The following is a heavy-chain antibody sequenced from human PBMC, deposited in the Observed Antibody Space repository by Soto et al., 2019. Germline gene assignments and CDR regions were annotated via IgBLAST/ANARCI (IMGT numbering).Heavy chain of an antibody. Sequence: PSETLSLTCPVYGDSLSSYYWSWIRQPPGKGLEWIGYIYYSGSTKYNPSLKSRVTISLDTSKNQFSLKVTSVTAADTAVYYCVKRSPGTMLDNWGQGTLVTVSS. CDR2: IYYSGST. V-gene: IGHV4-59*08. CDR3: VKRSPGTMLDN. J-gene: IGHJ4*02. CDR1: GDSLSSYY.